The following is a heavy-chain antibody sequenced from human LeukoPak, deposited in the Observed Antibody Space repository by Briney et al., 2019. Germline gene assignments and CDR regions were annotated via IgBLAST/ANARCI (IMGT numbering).Heavy chain of an antibody. CDR2: ISSSSSYV. V-gene: IGHV3-21*01. D-gene: IGHD6-19*01. Sequence: GGSLRLSCAASGFTFSSYSMNWVRQAPGKGLEWVSSISSSSSYVYYAASVTGRFTISRDNAKTSLYLQMNSLRAEDTAVYYCARDSGDSSGWYGMDYYYYYGMDVWGQGTTVTVSS. CDR3: ARDSGDSSGWYGMDYYYYYGMDV. J-gene: IGHJ6*02. CDR1: GFTFSSYS.